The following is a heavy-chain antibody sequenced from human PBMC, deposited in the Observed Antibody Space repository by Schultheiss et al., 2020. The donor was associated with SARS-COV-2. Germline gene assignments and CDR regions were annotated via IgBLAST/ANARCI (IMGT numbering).Heavy chain of an antibody. CDR1: GGSFSGYY. J-gene: IGHJ6*02. CDR2: INHSGST. Sequence: SETLSLTCAVYGGSFSGYYWSWIRQPPGKGLEWIGEINHSGSTNYNPSLKSLVTISVDTSKNQFSLKLSSVTAADTAVYYCARSRYSSSPRRTYYYYGMDVWGQGTTVTVSS. V-gene: IGHV4-34*01. CDR3: ARSRYSSSPRRTYYYYGMDV. D-gene: IGHD6-13*01.